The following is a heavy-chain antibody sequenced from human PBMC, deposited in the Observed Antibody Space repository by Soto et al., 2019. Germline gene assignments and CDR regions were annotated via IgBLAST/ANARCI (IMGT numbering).Heavy chain of an antibody. CDR1: GFTFSSYE. Sequence: PGGSLRLSCAASGFTFSSYEMNWVRQAPGKGLEWVSYISSSGSTIYYADSVKGRFTISRDNAKNSLYLQMNSLRAEDTAVYYCARGDRFGSSWFYFDYWGQGTLVTVSS. CDR2: ISSSGSTI. CDR3: ARGDRFGSSWFYFDY. V-gene: IGHV3-48*03. D-gene: IGHD6-13*01. J-gene: IGHJ4*02.